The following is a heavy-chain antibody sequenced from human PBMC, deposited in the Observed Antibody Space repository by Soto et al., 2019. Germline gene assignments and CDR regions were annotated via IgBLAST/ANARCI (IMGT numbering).Heavy chain of an antibody. CDR2: IYSGGST. V-gene: IGHV3-66*01. Sequence: EVQLVESGGGLVQPGGSLRLSCAASGFTVSSNYMSWVRQAPGKGLEWVSVIYSGGSTYYADSVKGRFTISRDNSKNTLYLQMNSLRAEDTAVYYCAGGRNGDLNWYFDLWGRGTLVTVSS. CDR3: AGGRNGDLNWYFDL. D-gene: IGHD4-17*01. CDR1: GFTVSSNY. J-gene: IGHJ2*01.